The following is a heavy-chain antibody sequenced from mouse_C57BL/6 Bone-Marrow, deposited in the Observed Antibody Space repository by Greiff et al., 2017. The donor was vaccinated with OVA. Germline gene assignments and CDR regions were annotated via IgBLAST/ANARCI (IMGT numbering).Heavy chain of an antibody. Sequence: VQLKESVAELVRPGASVKLSCTASGFNIKNTYMHWVKQRPEQGLEWIGRIDPANGNTKYAPKVQGKATITADTSSNTAYLQLSSLTSEDTAIYYCAREGIYYGNPSYWYCYVWGTGTTVTVTS. CDR2: IDPANGNT. CDR3: AREGIYYGNPSYWYCYV. V-gene: IGHV14-3*01. D-gene: IGHD2-1*01. CDR1: GFNIKNTY. J-gene: IGHJ1*03.